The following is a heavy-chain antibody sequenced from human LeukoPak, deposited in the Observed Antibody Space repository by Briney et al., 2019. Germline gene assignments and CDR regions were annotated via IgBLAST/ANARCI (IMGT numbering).Heavy chain of an antibody. J-gene: IGHJ5*02. Sequence: SETLSLTCAVYGGSFSGYYWSWIRQPPGKGLEWVGEIKHSGSTNYNPSLKSRVTISVDTSKNQFSLKLSSVTAAHTAVYYCARGPETDYYDSSGWDNCFDPWGQGTLVTVSS. CDR1: GGSFSGYY. CDR3: ARGPETDYYDSSGWDNCFDP. D-gene: IGHD3-22*01. V-gene: IGHV4-34*01. CDR2: IKHSGST.